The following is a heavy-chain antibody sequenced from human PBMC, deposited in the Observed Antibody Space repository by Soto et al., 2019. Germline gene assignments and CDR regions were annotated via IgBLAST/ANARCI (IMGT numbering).Heavy chain of an antibody. V-gene: IGHV3-11*05. CDR1: GFTFSDYY. CDR3: AGGATGGEQWLVIPEYYYYGMDV. CDR2: ISSSSSYT. D-gene: IGHD6-19*01. J-gene: IGHJ6*02. Sequence: QVQLVESGGGLVKPGGSLRLSCAASGFTFSDYYMSWIRQAPGKGLEWVSYISSSSSYTNYADSVKGRFTISRDNAKKSPYLQMISMRAEDTAVDYCAGGATGGEQWLVIPEYYYYGMDVWGQGTTVTVSS.